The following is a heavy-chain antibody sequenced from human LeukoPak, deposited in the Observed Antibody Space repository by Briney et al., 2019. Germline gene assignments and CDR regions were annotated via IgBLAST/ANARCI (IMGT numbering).Heavy chain of an antibody. CDR1: GYTFTGYY. CDR2: INPNSGGT. Sequence: ASVKVSCKASGYTFTGYYMHWVRQAPGQGLEWMGWINPNSGGTNYAQKFQGRVTMTRDTSISTAYMELSRLRSDDTAVYYCARDPEYTWYYDFWSGYHNWFDPWGQGTLVTVSS. CDR3: ARDPEYTWYYDFWSGYHNWFDP. D-gene: IGHD3-3*01. J-gene: IGHJ5*02. V-gene: IGHV1-2*02.